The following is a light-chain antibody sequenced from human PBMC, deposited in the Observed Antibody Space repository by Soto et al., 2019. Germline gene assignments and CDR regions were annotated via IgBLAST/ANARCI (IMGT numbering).Light chain of an antibody. CDR3: QQYNNLTYT. CDR1: QSVSSN. CDR2: GAS. Sequence: IVMTQSPATLSVSPGERTTLSCRASQSVSSNLAWYQQKPGQAPRLLIYGASTSATGIPARFSSSGSGTEFTLTFSSLQSEDFAVYYYQQYNNLTYTFGQGTKLEIK. J-gene: IGKJ2*01. V-gene: IGKV3-15*01.